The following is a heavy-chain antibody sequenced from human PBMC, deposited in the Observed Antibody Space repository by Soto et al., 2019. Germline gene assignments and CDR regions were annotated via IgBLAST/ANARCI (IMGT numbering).Heavy chain of an antibody. CDR1: GGSISSSSYY. J-gene: IGHJ5*02. Sequence: QLQLQESGPGLVKPSETLSLTCTVSGGSISSSSYYWGWIRQPPGKGLEWIGSGYYSGSTYYNPSLKSRVTISVDTSKNQFSLKLSSVTAADTAVYYCARSTLVVPAAENWFDPWGQGTLVTVSS. D-gene: IGHD2-2*01. CDR2: GYYSGST. V-gene: IGHV4-39*01. CDR3: ARSTLVVPAAENWFDP.